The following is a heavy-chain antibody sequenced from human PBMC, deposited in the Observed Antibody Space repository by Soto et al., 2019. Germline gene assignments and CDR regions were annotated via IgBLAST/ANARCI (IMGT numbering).Heavy chain of an antibody. CDR3: ARPIGGYYGVKGGDYYYYGMDV. CDR1: GGTFSSYT. D-gene: IGHD4-17*01. V-gene: IGHV1-69*02. J-gene: IGHJ6*02. CDR2: IIPILGIA. Sequence: QVQLVQSGAEVKKPGSSVKVSCKASGGTFSSYTISWVRQAPGQGLEWMGRIIPILGIANYAQKFQGRVTITAEKSTSTAYRELSSLRAEDTAVYYCARPIGGYYGVKGGDYYYYGMDVWGQGTTVTVSS.